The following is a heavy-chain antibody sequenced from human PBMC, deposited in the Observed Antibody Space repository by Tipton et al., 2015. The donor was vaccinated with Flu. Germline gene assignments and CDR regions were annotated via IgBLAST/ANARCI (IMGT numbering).Heavy chain of an antibody. V-gene: IGHV4-4*07. CDR1: GGSISSYY. D-gene: IGHD3-22*01. CDR3: ARDGFITMIVVVTPGAFDI. J-gene: IGHJ3*02. Sequence: TLSLTCTVSGGSISSYYWSWIRQPAGKGLEWIGRMHASGVTNYNPSLKSRVTISVDTSKNQFSLKLSSVTAADTAVYYCARDGFITMIVVVTPGAFDIWGQGTMVTVPS. CDR2: MHASGVT.